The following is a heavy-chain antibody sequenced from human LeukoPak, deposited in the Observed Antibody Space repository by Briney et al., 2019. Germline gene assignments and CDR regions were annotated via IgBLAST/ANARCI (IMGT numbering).Heavy chain of an antibody. CDR3: ARESGYNFF. V-gene: IGHV4-59*01. Sequence: PSETLSLTCTVSGGSISSYYWSWIRQPPGKGLEWIGYIYYSGSTNYNPSLKSRVTISVDTSKNQFSLKLSSVTAADTAVYYCARESGYNFFWGQGTLVTVSS. J-gene: IGHJ4*02. CDR2: IYYSGST. D-gene: IGHD5-12*01. CDR1: GGSISSYY.